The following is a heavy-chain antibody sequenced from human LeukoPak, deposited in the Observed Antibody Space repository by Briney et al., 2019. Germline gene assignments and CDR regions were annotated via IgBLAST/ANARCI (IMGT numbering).Heavy chain of an antibody. CDR1: GFTFGDYA. J-gene: IGHJ3*02. Sequence: GGSLRLSCTASGFTFGDYAMNWVRQAPGKGLEWIAYIGSSSSTKLYVDSVKGRFTTSRDNAKNSLYLQMNSLRAEDTAVYYCARDQDIVVVNNAFDIWGQGTMVTVSS. CDR3: ARDQDIVVVNNAFDI. CDR2: IGSSSSTK. D-gene: IGHD2-2*01. V-gene: IGHV3-48*01.